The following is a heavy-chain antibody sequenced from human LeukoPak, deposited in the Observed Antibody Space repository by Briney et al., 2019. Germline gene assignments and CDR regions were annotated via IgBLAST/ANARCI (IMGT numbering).Heavy chain of an antibody. V-gene: IGHV4-39*01. CDR1: GGSISSTGYY. J-gene: IGHJ4*02. CDR3: TRHQWWLAPRNFDY. Sequence: PSETLSLTCTVSGGSISSTGYYWGWIRQSPGKGLEWIGTIYHSGSTYYNPSLKSRVPISVDTSKNQFSLKLSSVTAADMAVYYCTRHQWWLAPRNFDYWGQGTLVTVSS. CDR2: IYHSGST. D-gene: IGHD2-8*01.